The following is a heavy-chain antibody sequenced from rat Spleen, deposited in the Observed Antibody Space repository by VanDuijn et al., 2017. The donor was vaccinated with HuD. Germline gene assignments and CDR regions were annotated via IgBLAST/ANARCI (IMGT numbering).Heavy chain of an antibody. V-gene: IGHV5-27*01. D-gene: IGHD1-6*01. J-gene: IGHJ2*01. CDR3: STAGSGLDYYYAGGFDY. CDR1: GFTFSNYY. Sequence: EVQLVESGGGLVQPGRSLTLSCAASGFTFSNYYMAWVRQAPTKGLEWVAYISTGGVNTYYRDSVKGRFTVSRDNAKSTLNLQMDSLRSEDTATYYCSTAGSGLDYYYAGGFDYWGQGVMVTVSS. CDR2: ISTGGVNT.